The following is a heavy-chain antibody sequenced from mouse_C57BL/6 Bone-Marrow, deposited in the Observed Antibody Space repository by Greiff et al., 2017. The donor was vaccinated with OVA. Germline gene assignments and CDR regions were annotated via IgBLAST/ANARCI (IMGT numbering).Heavy chain of an antibody. Sequence: VHVKQSGAELVRPGASVKLSCTASGFNIKDDYMHWVKQRPEQGLEWIGWIDPENGDTEYASKFQGKATITADTSSNTAYLQLSSLTSEDTAVYYCTTNGLYFDVWGTGTTVTVSS. V-gene: IGHV14-4*01. J-gene: IGHJ1*03. D-gene: IGHD2-2*01. CDR3: TTNGLYFDV. CDR2: IDPENGDT. CDR1: GFNIKDDY.